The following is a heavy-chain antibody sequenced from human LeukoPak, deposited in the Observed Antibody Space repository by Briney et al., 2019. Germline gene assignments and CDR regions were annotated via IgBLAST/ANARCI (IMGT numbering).Heavy chain of an antibody. D-gene: IGHD2-15*01. Sequence: SETLSLTCTVSGGSISSYYWSWIRQPPGKGLEWIGYIYHSGSTYYNPSLKSRVTISVNRSKNQFSLKLSSVTAADTAVYYCARGYCSGGSCYSHFDYWGQGTLVTVSS. CDR1: GGSISSYY. J-gene: IGHJ4*02. CDR3: ARGYCSGGSCYSHFDY. V-gene: IGHV4-59*12. CDR2: IYHSGST.